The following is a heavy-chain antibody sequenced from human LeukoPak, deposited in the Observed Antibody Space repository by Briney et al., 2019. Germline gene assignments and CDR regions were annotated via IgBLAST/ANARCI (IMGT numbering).Heavy chain of an antibody. CDR2: IHHSGNT. CDR3: ARGGPEDGNWRYYIDY. J-gene: IGHJ4*02. D-gene: IGHD1-26*01. CDR1: GASITNHF. Sequence: PSDTLSLTCTISGASITNHFWTWIRQLPEKGLEWMGYIHHSGNTNYNPSLNSRVTISVDTSMSQFSLKLTSVTAADTAIYYCARGGPEDGNWRYYIDYWGQGTLVTVSS. V-gene: IGHV4-59*11.